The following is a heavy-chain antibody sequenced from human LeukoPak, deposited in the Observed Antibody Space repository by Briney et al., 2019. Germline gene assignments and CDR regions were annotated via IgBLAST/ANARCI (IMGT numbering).Heavy chain of an antibody. V-gene: IGHV4-39*07. CDR1: GGSTRSVSYF. Sequence: PSETLSLTCTVSGGSTRSVSYFWGWLRQPPGKNLEWIGSIHNSGRTYDNLSLRSRLNMSMDTSKNQISLKLRSVTAADTADYYCAIVDASGWYLRHWGQGILVIV. J-gene: IGHJ4*01. D-gene: IGHD6-19*01. CDR2: IHNSGRT. CDR3: AIVDASGWYLRH.